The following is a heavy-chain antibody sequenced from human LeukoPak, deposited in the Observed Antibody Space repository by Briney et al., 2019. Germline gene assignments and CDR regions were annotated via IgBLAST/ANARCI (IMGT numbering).Heavy chain of an antibody. J-gene: IGHJ3*02. D-gene: IGHD3-3*01. V-gene: IGHV3-7*01. CDR1: GFTFSSYW. CDR3: ARQLRIFGDDAFDI. CDR2: IKQDGSEK. Sequence: GGSLRLSCAASGFTFSSYWMSWVRQAPGKGLEWVANIKQDGSEKYYVDSVKGRFTISRDSAENSLYLQMNSLRAEDTAVYYCARQLRIFGDDAFDIWGQGTMVTVSS.